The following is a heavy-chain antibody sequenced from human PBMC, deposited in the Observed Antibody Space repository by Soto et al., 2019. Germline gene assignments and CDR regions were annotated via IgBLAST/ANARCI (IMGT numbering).Heavy chain of an antibody. V-gene: IGHV1-18*04. CDR2: ISASNGNS. J-gene: IGHJ4*02. Sequence: QVQLVQSGAEVKKPGASVKVSCKASGYDFSSYGISWVRQAPGQGLEWMRWISASNGNSDYAQQFQGRVTMTSDTSRTTAYMELRSLRSDDTAVYSCVRDPQRNDYWGQGTLVNVSS. CDR3: VRDPQRNDY. D-gene: IGHD2-2*01. CDR1: GYDFSSYG.